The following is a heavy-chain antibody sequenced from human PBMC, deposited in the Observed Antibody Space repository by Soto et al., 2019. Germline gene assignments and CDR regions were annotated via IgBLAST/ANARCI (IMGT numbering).Heavy chain of an antibody. V-gene: IGHV1-69*13. CDR1: GGTFSSYA. CDR2: IIRIFHTP. CDR3: VHRRDGYNSAFFDY. D-gene: IGHD5-12*01. J-gene: IGHJ4*02. Sequence: SVKVSCKASGGTFSSYAFSWVRQAPGQGLEWMGGIIRIFHTPTYAQKFQGRVTITADESTSTAYMELISLRSDDTAVYYCVHRRDGYNSAFFDYWGQGTLVTVSS.